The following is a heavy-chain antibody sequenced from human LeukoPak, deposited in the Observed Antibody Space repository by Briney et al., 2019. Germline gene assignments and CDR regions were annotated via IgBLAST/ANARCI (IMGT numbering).Heavy chain of an antibody. Sequence: PGGSLRLSCAASGLTFSSYSMNWVRQAPGKGLEWVSYISSSSSTIYYADSVKGRFTISRDNAKNSLYLQINSLRAEDTAVYYCAREYYGSGREPFDYWGQGTLVTVSS. D-gene: IGHD3-10*01. J-gene: IGHJ4*02. CDR2: ISSSSSTI. CDR3: AREYYGSGREPFDY. V-gene: IGHV3-48*01. CDR1: GLTFSSYS.